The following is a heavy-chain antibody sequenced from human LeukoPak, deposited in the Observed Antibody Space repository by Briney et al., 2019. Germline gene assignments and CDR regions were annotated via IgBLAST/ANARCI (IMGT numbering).Heavy chain of an antibody. CDR1: GYSFTDYY. D-gene: IGHD2-21*01. CDR2: INPNSGGT. CDR3: ARADRLHGGPNLIGP. V-gene: IGHV1-2*02. Sequence: GASVKVSCKTSGYSFTDYYMHWVRQAPGQGLEWMGWINPNSGGTSSAQKLQGRVTMTRDTSITTVYMEVRWLTSDDTAIYYCARADRLHGGPNLIGPWGQGTLSPSPQ. J-gene: IGHJ5*02.